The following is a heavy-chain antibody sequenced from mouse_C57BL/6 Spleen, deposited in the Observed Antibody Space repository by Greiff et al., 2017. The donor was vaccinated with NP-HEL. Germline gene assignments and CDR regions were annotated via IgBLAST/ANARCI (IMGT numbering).Heavy chain of an antibody. D-gene: IGHD2-5*01. J-gene: IGHJ1*03. CDR2: ISNGGGST. V-gene: IGHV5-12*01. Sequence: VQLKESGGGLVQPGGSLKLSCAASGFTFSDYYMYWVRQTPEKRLEWVAYISNGGGSTYYPDTVKGRFTISRDNAKNTLYLQMSRLKSEDTAMYYCARQGSNYDWYFDVWGTGTTVTVSS. CDR3: ARQGSNYDWYFDV. CDR1: GFTFSDYY.